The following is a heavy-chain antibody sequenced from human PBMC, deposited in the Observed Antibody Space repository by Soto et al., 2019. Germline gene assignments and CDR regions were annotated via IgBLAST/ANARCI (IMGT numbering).Heavy chain of an antibody. CDR3: ARYCSPTSCTIRYGMDV. CDR1: GFTFSTYA. J-gene: IGHJ6*02. CDR2: ISGSGGTT. V-gene: IGHV3-23*01. D-gene: IGHD2-15*01. Sequence: EVQLLESGGGLVQPGGSLRLSCVASGFTFSTYAMSWVRQAPREGLKWVSTISGSGGTTYYADSVKGRFTISRGNSKNTLYLQVNSLRAEDSAKYHCARYCSPTSCTIRYGMDVWGQGTTVTVPS.